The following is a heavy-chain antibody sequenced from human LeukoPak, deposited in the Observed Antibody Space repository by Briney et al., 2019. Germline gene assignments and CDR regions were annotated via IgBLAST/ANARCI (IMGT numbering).Heavy chain of an antibody. V-gene: IGHV1-8*01. CDR3: ARGSFSYYGSGSYYNDFDY. CDR2: MNPNSGNT. D-gene: IGHD3-10*01. Sequence: GASVKVSCKASGYTFTSYDINWVRQATGQGLEWMGWMNPNSGNTGYAQKFQGRVTMTRNTSMSTAYMELSSLRSEDTAVYYCARGSFSYYGSGSYYNDFDYWGQGTLVTVSS. CDR1: GYTFTSYD. J-gene: IGHJ4*02.